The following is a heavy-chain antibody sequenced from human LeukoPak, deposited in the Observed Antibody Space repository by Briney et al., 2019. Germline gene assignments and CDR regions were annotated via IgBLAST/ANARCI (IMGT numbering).Heavy chain of an antibody. CDR1: GGSISSSNW. J-gene: IGHJ5*02. Sequence: SGTLSLTCAVSGGSISSSNWWSWVRQPPGKGLEWIGSIYYSGSTYYNPSLKSRVTISVDTSKNQFSLKLRSVTAADTAVYYCARGQARLAWFDPWGQGTLVTVSS. CDR3: ARGQARLAWFDP. V-gene: IGHV4-4*02. D-gene: IGHD6-19*01. CDR2: IYYSGST.